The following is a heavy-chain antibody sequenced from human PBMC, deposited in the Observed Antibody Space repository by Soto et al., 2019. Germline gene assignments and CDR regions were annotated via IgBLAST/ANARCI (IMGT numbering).Heavy chain of an antibody. CDR2: ISAYNGNT. J-gene: IGHJ5*02. V-gene: IGHV1-18*01. Sequence: ASVKVSCKASGYTFTSYGISWVRQAPGQGLEWMGWISAYNGNTNYAQKLQGRVTMTTDTSTSTAYMELRSLRSDDTAVYYCARQVPAAMIWWFDPWGQGTLVTVSS. D-gene: IGHD2-2*01. CDR1: GYTFTSYG. CDR3: ARQVPAAMIWWFDP.